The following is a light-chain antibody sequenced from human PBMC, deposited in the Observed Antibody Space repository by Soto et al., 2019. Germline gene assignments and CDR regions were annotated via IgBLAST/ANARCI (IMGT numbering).Light chain of an antibody. CDR1: QSVSSN. J-gene: IGKJ2*01. Sequence: EIVMTQSPATLSVSPGERATLSCRASQSVSSNLAWYQQKPGQAPRLLIYGASTSATGIPARFSGSGSGTESALTISSLHSDDFAVSYCQHYNNGTPKYTFGQGTKLEIK. CDR3: QHYNNGTPKYT. CDR2: GAS. V-gene: IGKV3-15*01.